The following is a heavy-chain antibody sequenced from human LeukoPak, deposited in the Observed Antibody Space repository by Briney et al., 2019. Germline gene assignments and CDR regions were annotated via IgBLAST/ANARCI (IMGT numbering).Heavy chain of an antibody. J-gene: IGHJ3*02. Sequence: ASVKVSCKASGYTFTTDYIHWVRQAPGQGLEWMGWISAYNGNTNYAQKLQGRVTMTTDTSTSTAYMELRSLRSDDTAVYYCARDLRLPGIAAADDAFDIWGQGTMVTVSS. CDR1: GYTFTTDY. D-gene: IGHD6-13*01. CDR3: ARDLRLPGIAAADDAFDI. CDR2: ISAYNGNT. V-gene: IGHV1-18*04.